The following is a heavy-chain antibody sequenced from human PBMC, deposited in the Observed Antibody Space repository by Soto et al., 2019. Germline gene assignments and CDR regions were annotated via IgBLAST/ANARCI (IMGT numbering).Heavy chain of an antibody. CDR2: IVPMFGTA. CDR1: GGTFGNSA. Sequence: QVQLVQSGAEVKKPGSSVNVSCKTSGGTFGNSAVAWVRQAPGQGLEWMGGIVPMFGTANYAQKFQGRLTITADDLTRTAYMELRSLRSDDTAVYYCARDGDPESAFWSGPLGGGRFDPWGQGPLVTVSS. D-gene: IGHD3-3*01. CDR3: ARDGDPESAFWSGPLGGGRFDP. J-gene: IGHJ5*02. V-gene: IGHV1-69*12.